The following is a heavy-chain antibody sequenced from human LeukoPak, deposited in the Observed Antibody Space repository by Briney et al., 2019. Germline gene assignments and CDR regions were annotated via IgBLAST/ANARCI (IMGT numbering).Heavy chain of an antibody. J-gene: IGHJ4*02. V-gene: IGHV1-2*02. D-gene: IGHD4-17*01. Sequence: VASVKLSCKASGYTFTGYYMHWVRQTPGQGLEWMGWINPNSGGTNYAQKLQGRVTMTRDTSISTAYMEVSRLRSDDTAVYYCASLYGDYVASDYWGQGTLVTVSS. CDR2: INPNSGGT. CDR3: ASLYGDYVASDY. CDR1: GYTFTGYY.